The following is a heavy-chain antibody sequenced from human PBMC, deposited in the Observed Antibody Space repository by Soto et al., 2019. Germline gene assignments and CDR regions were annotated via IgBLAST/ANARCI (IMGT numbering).Heavy chain of an antibody. CDR1: GFTFSSYA. Sequence: GGSLRLSCAASGFTFSSYAMSWVRQAPGKGLEWVSAISGSGGSTYYADSVKGRFTISRDNSKNTLYLQMNSLRAEDTAVYYCAKRGNYYDSSGYYFDYWGQGTLVTVSS. D-gene: IGHD3-22*01. CDR3: AKRGNYYDSSGYYFDY. V-gene: IGHV3-23*01. J-gene: IGHJ4*02. CDR2: ISGSGGST.